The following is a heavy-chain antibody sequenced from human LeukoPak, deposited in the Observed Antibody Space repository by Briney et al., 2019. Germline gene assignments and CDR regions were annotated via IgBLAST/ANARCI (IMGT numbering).Heavy chain of an antibody. J-gene: IGHJ4*02. Sequence: SVKVSCKASGGTFSSYAISWVRQAPGQGLEWMGGIIPIFGTANYAQKIQGRVTITTDESTSTAYMELSSLRSEDAAVYYCATLSGEQWLGYNYWGQGTLVTVSS. CDR1: GGTFSSYA. V-gene: IGHV1-69*05. D-gene: IGHD6-19*01. CDR2: IIPIFGTA. CDR3: ATLSGEQWLGYNY.